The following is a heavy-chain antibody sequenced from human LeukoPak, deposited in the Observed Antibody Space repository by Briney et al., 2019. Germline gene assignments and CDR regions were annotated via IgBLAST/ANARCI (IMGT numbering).Heavy chain of an antibody. J-gene: IGHJ3*02. CDR2: ISSSGSTI. CDR1: GFTFSSYE. CDR3: ARVPPNSGEAFDI. Sequence: GGSLRLSCAASGFTFSSYEMNWVRQAPGKGLEWVSYISSSGSTIYYADSVKGRFTISRDNAKNSLYLQMNSLRAEDTAVYYCARVPPNSGEAFDIWGQGTMVTVSS. V-gene: IGHV3-48*03.